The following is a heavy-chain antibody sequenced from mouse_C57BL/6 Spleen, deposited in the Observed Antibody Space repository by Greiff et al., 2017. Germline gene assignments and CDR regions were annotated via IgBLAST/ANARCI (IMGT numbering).Heavy chain of an antibody. V-gene: IGHV1-83*01. Sequence: VQLQQSGPELVKPGASVKMSCKASGYTINDYYMHWVKQKPGKGLEWIGEIYPGSGNTYYNEKFKGKATLTADTSSSTAYMQLSSLTSEDSAVXFFAGYYGSRGYWGQGTTLTVSS. J-gene: IGHJ2*01. CDR1: YTINDYYM. CDR3: GYYGSRGY. CDR2: YPGSGNTY. D-gene: IGHD1-1*01.